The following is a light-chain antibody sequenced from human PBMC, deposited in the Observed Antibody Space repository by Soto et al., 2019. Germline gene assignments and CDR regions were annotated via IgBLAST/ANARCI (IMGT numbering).Light chain of an antibody. J-gene: IGLJ3*02. CDR1: SSDVGGYNY. Sequence: QSALTQPASVSGSLGQWITISCTGTSSDVGGYNYVSWYQHHPGKAPKLIIYQVCSRPSGVSNRFSGSKFGNTASLTISGLQAEDEADYYCSSYTRTTTFVVFGGGTKLTVL. V-gene: IGLV2-14*01. CDR3: SSYTRTTTFVV. CDR2: QVC.